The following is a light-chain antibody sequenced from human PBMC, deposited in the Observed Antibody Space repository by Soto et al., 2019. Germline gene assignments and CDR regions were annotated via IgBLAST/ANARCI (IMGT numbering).Light chain of an antibody. CDR1: QSISSW. CDR3: QQFNNYPWT. CDR2: KAS. J-gene: IGKJ1*01. V-gene: IGKV1-5*03. Sequence: DIQMTQSPSTLSASVGDRVTITCRASQSISSWLAWYQQKPGKAPKLLIYKASSLEIGVRSRFSGSGSGTEFTLTISSLQPDDIATYYCQQFNNYPWTFGQGTRVEIK.